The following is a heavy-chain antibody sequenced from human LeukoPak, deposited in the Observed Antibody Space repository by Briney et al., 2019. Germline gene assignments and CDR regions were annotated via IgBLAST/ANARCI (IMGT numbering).Heavy chain of an antibody. D-gene: IGHD3-9*01. CDR2: ISSSSSTI. CDR1: GFTFSSYS. V-gene: IGHV3-48*02. J-gene: IGHJ4*02. CDR3: ARVRYFDEPDDY. Sequence: GGYLRLSCAASGFTFSSYSMNWVRQAPGKGLEWVSYISSSSSTIYYADSVKGPFTISRDNAKNSLYLQMNSLRDEDTAVYYCARVRYFDEPDDYWGQGTLVTVCS.